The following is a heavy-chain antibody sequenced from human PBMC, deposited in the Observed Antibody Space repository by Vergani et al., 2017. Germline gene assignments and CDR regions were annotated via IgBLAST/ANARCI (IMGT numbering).Heavy chain of an antibody. V-gene: IGHV3-23*01. D-gene: IGHD3-3*01. Sequence: EVQLLESGGGLVQPGGSLRLSCAASGFTFSTYAMTWVRQAPGKGLEWVSTISSDGSSTSYADPVKGQFTISRDNAKNTLYLQMNSLRAEDTAVYYWARDLLPNYDFWSGYSHAYYYYYGMDVWGQGTTVTVSS. CDR3: ARDLLPNYDFWSGYSHAYYYYYGMDV. J-gene: IGHJ6*02. CDR2: ISSDGSST. CDR1: GFTFSTYA.